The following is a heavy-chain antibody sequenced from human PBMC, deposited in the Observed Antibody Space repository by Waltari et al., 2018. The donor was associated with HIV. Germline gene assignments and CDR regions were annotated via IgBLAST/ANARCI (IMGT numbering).Heavy chain of an antibody. V-gene: IGHV1-2*02. D-gene: IGHD2-21*01. CDR1: GYVFPEQF. Sequence: QARLEQSGAELRKPGASVQVSCKASGYVFPEQFIHWLRQGPGHGLQWLGFIKTQTGGTIVAQTFEGRINMTSDTSITTGFMQLTGLRSDDTAVYYCARGDHNFYGSGGYGDVLDVWGPGTLVTVSS. J-gene: IGHJ1*01. CDR2: IKTQTGGT. CDR3: ARGDHNFYGSGGYGDVLDV.